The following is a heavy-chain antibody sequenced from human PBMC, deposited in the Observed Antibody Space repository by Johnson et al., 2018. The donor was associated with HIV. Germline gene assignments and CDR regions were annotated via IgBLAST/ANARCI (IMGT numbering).Heavy chain of an antibody. J-gene: IGHJ3*02. CDR2: ISYDGSNK. CDR3: ARGDGSGSTGTFDI. V-gene: IGHV3-30*04. D-gene: IGHD3-10*01. CDR1: GFTFSSYV. Sequence: QVQLVESGGGVVQPGRSLRLSCAASGFTFSSYVMHWVRQAPGKGLEWVAVISYDGSNKYYADSVKGRFTISRDNAKNSLYLQMNSLRDEDTALYHCARGDGSGSTGTFDIWGQGTMVTVSS.